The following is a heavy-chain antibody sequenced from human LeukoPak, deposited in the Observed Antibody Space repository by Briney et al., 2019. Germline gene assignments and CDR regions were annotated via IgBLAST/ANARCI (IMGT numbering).Heavy chain of an antibody. CDR3: ARGIAEVDY. CDR2: INHSGST. J-gene: IGHJ4*02. Sequence: PSETLSLTCTVSGGSISSYYWSWIRQPPGKGLEWIGEINHSGSTNYNPSLKSRVTISVDTSKNQFSLKLSSVTAADTAVYYCARGIAEVDYWGQGTLVTVSS. CDR1: GGSISSYY. D-gene: IGHD6-13*01. V-gene: IGHV4-34*01.